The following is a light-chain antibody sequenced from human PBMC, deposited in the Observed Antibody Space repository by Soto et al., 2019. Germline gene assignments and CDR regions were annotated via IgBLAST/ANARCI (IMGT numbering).Light chain of an antibody. J-gene: IGKJ2*01. CDR3: QQYYSMVH. CDR2: WAS. CDR1: QSVLYSSNNKNY. V-gene: IGKV4-1*01. Sequence: DIVMTQSPDSLAVSLGERATINCKSSQSVLYSSNNKNYLAWYQQKPGQPPKLLIYWASTRESGVPDRFSGSGSGTDFSLTISSLQDEDVAVYYCQQYYSMVHFGQGTKLEIK.